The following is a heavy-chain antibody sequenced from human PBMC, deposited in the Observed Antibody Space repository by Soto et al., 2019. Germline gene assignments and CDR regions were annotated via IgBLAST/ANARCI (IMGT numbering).Heavy chain of an antibody. CDR2: INHSGST. J-gene: IGHJ2*01. V-gene: IGHV4-34*01. CDR1: GGSFSGYY. D-gene: IGHD1-26*01. Sequence: SETLSLTCAVYGGSFSGYYWSWIRQPPGKGLEWIGEINHSGSTNYNPSLKSRVTISVDTSKNQFSLKLSSVTAADTAVYYCAREEYSGSYYWYFDLWGRGTLVTVSS. CDR3: AREEYSGSYYWYFDL.